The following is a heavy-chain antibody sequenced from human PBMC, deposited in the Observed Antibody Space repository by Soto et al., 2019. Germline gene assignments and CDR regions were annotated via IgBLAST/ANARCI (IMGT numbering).Heavy chain of an antibody. Sequence: GESLKISCNGSGYSFTSYWIGWVRQMPGKGLEWMGIIYPGDSDTRYSPSFQGQVTISADKSISTAYLQWSSLKASDTAMYYCARRWCSGGSCYTMDVWGQGTTVTV. CDR3: ARRWCSGGSCYTMDV. CDR1: GYSFTSYW. D-gene: IGHD2-15*01. V-gene: IGHV5-51*01. J-gene: IGHJ6*02. CDR2: IYPGDSDT.